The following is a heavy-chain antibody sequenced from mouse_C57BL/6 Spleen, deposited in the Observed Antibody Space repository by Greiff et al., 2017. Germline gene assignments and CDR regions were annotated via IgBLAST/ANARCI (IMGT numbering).Heavy chain of an antibody. CDR1: GYTFTDYY. CDR2: INPNNGGT. J-gene: IGHJ4*01. Sequence: EVQLQQSGPELVKPGASVKISCKASGYTFTDYYMNWVKQSHGKSLEWIGDINPNNGGTSYNQKFKGKATLTVDKSSSTAYMELRSLTSEDSAVYYCARRTMQGMDYWGQGTSVTVSS. V-gene: IGHV1-26*01. CDR3: ARRTMQGMDY. D-gene: IGHD6-5*01.